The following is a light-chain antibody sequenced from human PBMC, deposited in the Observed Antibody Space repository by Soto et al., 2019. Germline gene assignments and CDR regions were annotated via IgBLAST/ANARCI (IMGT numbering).Light chain of an antibody. CDR1: QSVSSSY. CDR3: QQYGTSPPYT. J-gene: IGKJ2*01. V-gene: IGKV3-20*01. CDR2: GPS. Sequence: DIVLTQSPGTLSLSPGERATLSCRASQSVSSSYLAWYQQKPGQAPRLLIYGPSSRATGIPDTFSVSGSVTDFTLTISRLEPEDVAVYYCQQYGTSPPYTLGQGTKLEIK.